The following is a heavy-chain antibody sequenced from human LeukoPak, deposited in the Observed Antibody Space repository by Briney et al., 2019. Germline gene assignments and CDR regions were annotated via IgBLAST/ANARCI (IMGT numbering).Heavy chain of an antibody. D-gene: IGHD6-19*01. CDR3: ARLTVTGTNY. J-gene: IGHJ4*02. CDR2: ISPDGSST. CDR1: GFTFANFW. Sequence: GGSLRLSCAASGFTFANFWMHWVRQAPGKGLVSVSRISPDGSSTTYADSVKGRFTVSRDNAKNTLYLQMDSLRAEDTAVYHCARLTVTGTNYWGQGTLVTVSS. V-gene: IGHV3-74*01.